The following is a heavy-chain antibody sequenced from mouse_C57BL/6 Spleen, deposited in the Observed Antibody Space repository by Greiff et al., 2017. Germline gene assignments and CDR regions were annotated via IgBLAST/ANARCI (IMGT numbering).Heavy chain of an antibody. V-gene: IGHV5-4*01. CDR1: GFTFSSYA. CDR2: ISDGGSYT. J-gene: IGHJ4*01. D-gene: IGHD2-4*01. Sequence: EVNVVESGGGLVKPGGSLKLSCAASGFTFSSYAMSWVRQTPEKRLEWVATISDGGSYTYYPDNVKGRFTISRDNAKNNLYLQMSHLKSEDTAMYYCARDDYDYAMDYWGQGTSVTVSS. CDR3: ARDDYDYAMDY.